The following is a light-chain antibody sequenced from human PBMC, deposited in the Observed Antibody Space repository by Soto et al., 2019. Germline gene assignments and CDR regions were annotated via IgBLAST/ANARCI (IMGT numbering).Light chain of an antibody. CDR1: TTDIRRYNY. V-gene: IGLV2-14*01. CDR3: GSYAGSNNFLYV. Sequence: QSVLTQPASVSGSPGQSITISCTGTTTDIRRYNYVSWYQHHPDKAPKLILYEVSNRPSGVSDRFSGSKSGTTASLTISGLQPEDEADYYCGSYAGSNNFLYVFGTGTKVTVL. J-gene: IGLJ1*01. CDR2: EVS.